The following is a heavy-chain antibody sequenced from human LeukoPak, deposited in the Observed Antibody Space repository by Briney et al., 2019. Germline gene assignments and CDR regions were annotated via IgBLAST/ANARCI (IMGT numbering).Heavy chain of an antibody. D-gene: IGHD5-24*01. Sequence: SETLSLTCAVSGGSFSGYYWSWIRQPPGKGLEWIGEINHSGSTNYNPSLKSRVTISVDTSKNQFSLKLSSVTAADTAVYYCARGGRWPYDYWGQGTLVTVSS. J-gene: IGHJ4*02. V-gene: IGHV4-34*01. CDR1: GGSFSGYY. CDR3: ARGGRWPYDY. CDR2: INHSGST.